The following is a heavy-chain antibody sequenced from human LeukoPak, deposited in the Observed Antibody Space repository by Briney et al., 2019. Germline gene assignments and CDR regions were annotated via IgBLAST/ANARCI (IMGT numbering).Heavy chain of an antibody. CDR2: ISGSGGTT. J-gene: IGHJ4*02. CDR1: GFTFSSYA. Sequence: GGSLRLSCAASGFTFSSYAMSWVRQAPGKGLEWVSVISGSGGTTYYADSVKGRFTISRDNSKNTLYLQMNSLRAEDTAVYYCARRAGAYSHPYDYWGQGTLVTVSS. D-gene: IGHD4/OR15-4a*01. V-gene: IGHV3-23*01. CDR3: ARRAGAYSHPYDY.